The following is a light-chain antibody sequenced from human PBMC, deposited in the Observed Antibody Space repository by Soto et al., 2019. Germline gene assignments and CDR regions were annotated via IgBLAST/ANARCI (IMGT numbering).Light chain of an antibody. CDR2: EVS. CDR3: SSYTSSSTLGHVV. J-gene: IGLJ2*01. Sequence: QSVLTQPASVSGSPGQSITISCTGTSSDVGGYNYVSWYQQHPGKAPKLMIYEVSHRPSGVSNRFSGSKSGNTASLTISGLQAEDEADYYCSSYTSSSTLGHVVFGGGTKVTVL. V-gene: IGLV2-14*01. CDR1: SSDVGGYNY.